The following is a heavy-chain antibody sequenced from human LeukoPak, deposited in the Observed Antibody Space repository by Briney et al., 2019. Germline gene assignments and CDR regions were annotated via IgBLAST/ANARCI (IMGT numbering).Heavy chain of an antibody. CDR1: GFTVSSSY. D-gene: IGHD6-19*01. J-gene: IGHJ4*02. V-gene: IGHV3-53*01. CDR3: ARASGFSSGWPFDY. CDR2: IYSGGST. Sequence: GGSLRLSCAASGFTVSSSYMSWVRHAPGKGLEWVSIIYSGGSTYYADSVKGRFTISRDNSKNTLYLQMNSLRAEDTAVYYCARASGFSSGWPFDYWGQGTLVTVSS.